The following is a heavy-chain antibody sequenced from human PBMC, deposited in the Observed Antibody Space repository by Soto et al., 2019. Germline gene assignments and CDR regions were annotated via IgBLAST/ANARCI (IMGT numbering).Heavy chain of an antibody. V-gene: IGHV4-59*01. Sequence: KASETLSLTCTVSGGSISSYYWSWSRQPPGKGLEWIGYIYYSGSTNYNPSLQSRVTISVDTSKNQISLKLSSVTAADTAVYYCARAPRYCSGGSCSDYWGQGTLVTVS. CDR3: ARAPRYCSGGSCSDY. D-gene: IGHD2-15*01. J-gene: IGHJ4*02. CDR1: GGSISSYY. CDR2: IYYSGST.